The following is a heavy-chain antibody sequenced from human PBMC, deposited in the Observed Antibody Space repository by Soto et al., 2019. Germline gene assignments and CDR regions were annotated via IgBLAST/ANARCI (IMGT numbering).Heavy chain of an antibody. D-gene: IGHD3-10*01. J-gene: IGHJ6*02. CDR3: ARLGITVVRGADYYYYYGMDV. V-gene: IGHV1-69*13. CDR1: GGTFSSYA. CDR2: IIPIFGTA. Sequence: SVKVSCKASGGTFSSYAISWVRQAPGRGLEWMGGIIPIFGTANYAQKFQGRVTITADESTSTAYMELSSLRSEDTAVYYCARLGITVVRGADYYYYYGMDVWGQGTTVTVSS.